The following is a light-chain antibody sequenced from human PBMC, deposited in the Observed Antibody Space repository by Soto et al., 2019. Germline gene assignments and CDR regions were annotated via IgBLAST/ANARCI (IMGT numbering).Light chain of an antibody. CDR1: PPPASTSYY. J-gene: IGLJ1*01. CDR2: STN. Sequence: QTVVTQEPSFSVSPGGPPPPPPPPPPPPASTSYYPSWYQQTPGQAPRTLIYSTNTRSPGVPDRFSGSILGNKAALTITGAQAEDESDYYCLLYMNYGVSVFGTGTKLTVL. CDR3: LLYMNYGVSV. V-gene: IGLV8-61*01.